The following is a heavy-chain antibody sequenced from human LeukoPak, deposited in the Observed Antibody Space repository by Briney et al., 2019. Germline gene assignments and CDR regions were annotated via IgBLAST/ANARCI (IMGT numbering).Heavy chain of an antibody. CDR3: AKKYSTGLDP. CDR1: GFTFSSYA. CDR2: INGSGGST. D-gene: IGHD1-26*01. J-gene: IGHJ5*02. V-gene: IGHV3-23*01. Sequence: GGSLRLSCAASGFTFSSYAMSWVRQAPGKGLKWVSDINGSGGSTYYADSVKGRLTISRDNSKNTLYLQMNSLRAEDTAVYYCAKKYSTGLDPWGQGTLVTVSS.